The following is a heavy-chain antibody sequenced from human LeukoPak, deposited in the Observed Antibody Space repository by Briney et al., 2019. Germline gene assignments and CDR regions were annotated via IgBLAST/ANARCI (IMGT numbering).Heavy chain of an antibody. J-gene: IGHJ4*02. CDR1: GFTFSSYS. CDR2: ISSSSSYI. D-gene: IGHD6-13*01. CDR3: ARAEYSSSWFLEY. Sequence: GGSLRLSYAASGFTFSSYSMNWVRQAPGKGLEWVSSISSSSSYIYYADSVKGRFTISRDNAKNSLYLQMNSLRAEDTAVYYCARAEYSSSWFLEYWGQGTLVTVSS. V-gene: IGHV3-21*01.